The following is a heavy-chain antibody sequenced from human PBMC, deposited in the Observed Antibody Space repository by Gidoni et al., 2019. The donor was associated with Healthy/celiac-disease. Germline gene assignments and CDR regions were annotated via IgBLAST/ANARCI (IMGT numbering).Heavy chain of an antibody. J-gene: IGHJ6*02. V-gene: IGHV3-43D*03. CDR3: AKDTFTPAATDSNNYYFYYGMDV. Sequence: EVHLVESGGVVVQPGGSLRLSCSASGLTFDDYAMPWVRQAPGKGLEWVSLISWDGGNTYYADSVKGRFTISRDNSKNSLYLQMNSLRIEDTALYYCAKDTFTPAATDSNNYYFYYGMDVWGQGTTVTVSS. D-gene: IGHD6-25*01. CDR2: ISWDGGNT. CDR1: GLTFDDYA.